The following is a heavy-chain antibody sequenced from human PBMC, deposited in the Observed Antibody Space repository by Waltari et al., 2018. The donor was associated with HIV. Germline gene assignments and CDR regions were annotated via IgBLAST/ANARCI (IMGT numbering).Heavy chain of an antibody. CDR3: VKPFGIVRGAPQYFDV. J-gene: IGHJ4*02. D-gene: IGHD3-10*02. CDR2: KSESGDKR. V-gene: IGHV3-23*01. CDR1: GFTLSSYS. Sequence: EVRLSQSGGNLVQPGGSLRLSCPAPGFTLSSYSMSWVRQSSRKGVEWLSKKSESGDKRSYADSGKDRFLISINNSNNILFLQMNVVKVEDTAVYYCVKPFGIVRGAPQYFDVWGQGTQVIVSS.